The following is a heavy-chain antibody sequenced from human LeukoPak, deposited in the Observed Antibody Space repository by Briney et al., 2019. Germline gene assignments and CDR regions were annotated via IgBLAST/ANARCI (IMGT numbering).Heavy chain of an antibody. CDR3: ARDLNYDSSGLNDY. V-gene: IGHV3-30*04. J-gene: IGHJ4*02. CDR2: ISYDGSNK. D-gene: IGHD3-22*01. Sequence: GGSLRLSCAASGFTFSSYAMHWVRQAPGKGLEWVAVISYDGSNKYYADSVNGRFTISRDNSKNTLYLQMNSLRAEDTAVYYCARDLNYDSSGLNDYWGQGTLVTVSS. CDR1: GFTFSSYA.